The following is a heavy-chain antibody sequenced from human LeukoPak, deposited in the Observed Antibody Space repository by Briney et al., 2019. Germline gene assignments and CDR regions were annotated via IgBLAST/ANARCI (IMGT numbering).Heavy chain of an antibody. CDR1: GFTFSSYS. V-gene: IGHV3-21*01. CDR2: ISSSSSCI. CDR3: ARDAGSSLYYFDY. J-gene: IGHJ4*02. Sequence: GGSLRLSCAASGFTFSSYSMNWVRQAPGKGLEWVSSISSSSSCIYYADSVKGRFTISRDNAKNSLYLQMNSLRAEDTAVYYCARDAGSSLYYFDYWGQGTLVTVSS. D-gene: IGHD6-6*01.